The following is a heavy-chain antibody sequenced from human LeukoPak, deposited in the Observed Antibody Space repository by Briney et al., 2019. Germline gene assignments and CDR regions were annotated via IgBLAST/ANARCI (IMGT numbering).Heavy chain of an antibody. CDR2: IKQDGSEK. D-gene: IGHD6-6*01. J-gene: IGHJ4*02. Sequence: GGSLRLSCAASGFTFSSYWMSWVRQAPGKGLEWVANIKQDGSEKHYVDSVKGQFTISRDNTKKSLFLHMNSLRVEDTAVYYCARGSEYTSSTNYYFDYWGQGTLVTVSS. CDR3: ARGSEYTSSTNYYFDY. CDR1: GFTFSSYW. V-gene: IGHV3-7*01.